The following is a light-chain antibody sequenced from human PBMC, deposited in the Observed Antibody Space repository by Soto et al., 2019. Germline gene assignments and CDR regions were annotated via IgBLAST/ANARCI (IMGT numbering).Light chain of an antibody. V-gene: IGLV1-40*01. J-gene: IGLJ3*02. CDR3: QSYDSSLSGGV. Sequence: QSVLTQPPSVSGAPGQRVTISCTGSSSNIGAGYDVHWYQQLPGPAPKLLIYGNSNRPSGVPDRFSGSKSGTSASLAITGLQAEDEADYYCQSYDSSLSGGVFGGGTKLPVL. CDR2: GNS. CDR1: SSNIGAGYD.